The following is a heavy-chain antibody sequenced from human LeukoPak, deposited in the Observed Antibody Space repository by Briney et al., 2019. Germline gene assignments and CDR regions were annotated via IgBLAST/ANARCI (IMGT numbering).Heavy chain of an antibody. CDR3: ARGGVGPLDY. Sequence: GFLRLSCAASGFTVSDSYMIWVRQAPGKGLEWVSLLYAGGSSYYADSVQGRFTISRDNSKNTLFLYLNSLRAEDTAVYYCARGGVGPLDYWGQGTLVTVSS. CDR2: LYAGGSS. V-gene: IGHV3-66*01. CDR1: GFTVSDSY. J-gene: IGHJ4*02. D-gene: IGHD3-10*01.